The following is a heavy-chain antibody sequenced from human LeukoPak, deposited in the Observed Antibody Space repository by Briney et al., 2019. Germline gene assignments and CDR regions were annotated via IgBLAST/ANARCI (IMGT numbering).Heavy chain of an antibody. CDR3: ARDLRYCSSTSCYDPNFDY. Sequence: GGSLRLSCAASGFTFSNYWMHWVRQAPGKGLVWVSRINTDGSSTSYAYSVKGRFTISRDNAKNTLYLQMNSLRAEDTAVYYCARDLRYCSSTSCYDPNFDYWGQGTLVTVSS. CDR1: GFTFSNYW. V-gene: IGHV3-74*01. J-gene: IGHJ4*02. D-gene: IGHD2-2*01. CDR2: INTDGSST.